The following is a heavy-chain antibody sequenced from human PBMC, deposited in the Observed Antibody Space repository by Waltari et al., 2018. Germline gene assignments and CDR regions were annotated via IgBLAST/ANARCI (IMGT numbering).Heavy chain of an antibody. CDR3: AKDGGAYYGPPRPFDY. Sequence: EVQLLESGGGLVQPGGSLRLSCAASGLPFSRYAMSWVRQAPGKGLEWVSAISGSGGSTYYADSVKGRFTISRDNSKNTLYLQMNSLRAEDTAVYYCAKDGGAYYGPPRPFDYWGQGTLVTVSS. J-gene: IGHJ4*02. CDR1: GLPFSRYA. CDR2: ISGSGGST. V-gene: IGHV3-23*01. D-gene: IGHD3-10*01.